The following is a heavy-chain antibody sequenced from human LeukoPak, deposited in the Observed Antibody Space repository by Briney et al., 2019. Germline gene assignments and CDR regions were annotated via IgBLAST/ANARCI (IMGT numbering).Heavy chain of an antibody. J-gene: IGHJ4*02. CDR2: ITPSGGT. D-gene: IGHD5-24*01. Sequence: GASVEVSCKASGYTFTTYAMHWVRQAPGQGLEWMGWITPSGGTNYPQKFQGRVAITRDTSITTAYMDLSRLTSDDTAVYYCARDRYGDGFAHFDYWGQGARVTVSS. CDR3: ARDRYGDGFAHFDY. V-gene: IGHV1-2*02. CDR1: GYTFTTYA.